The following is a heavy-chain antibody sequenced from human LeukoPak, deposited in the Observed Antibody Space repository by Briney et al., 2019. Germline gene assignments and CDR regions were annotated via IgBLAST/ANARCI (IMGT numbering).Heavy chain of an antibody. CDR1: GFTFSSYA. CDR3: AKGSGSYKGIDY. Sequence: GGSLRLSCAASGFTFSSYAMSWVRQAPGKGLEWVSAISGSGGDTYYADSVKGRFTISRDNSKNTLYLQMNSLRAEDTAIYYCAKGSGSYKGIDYWGQGTLVTVSS. CDR2: ISGSGGDT. V-gene: IGHV3-23*01. J-gene: IGHJ4*02. D-gene: IGHD3-10*01.